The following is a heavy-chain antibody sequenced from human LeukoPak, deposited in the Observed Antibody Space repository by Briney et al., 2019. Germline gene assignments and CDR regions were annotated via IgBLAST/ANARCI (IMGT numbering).Heavy chain of an antibody. Sequence: PGGSLRLSCAASGFTFSSYAMSWIRQPPGKGLEWIGSIYHSGSTYYNPSLKSRVTISVDTSKNQFSLKLSSVTAADTAVYYCARAQGGSERGAFDYWGQGTLVTVSS. V-gene: IGHV4-38-2*01. CDR3: ARAQGGSERGAFDY. CDR1: GFTFSSYA. D-gene: IGHD3-10*01. J-gene: IGHJ4*02. CDR2: IYHSGST.